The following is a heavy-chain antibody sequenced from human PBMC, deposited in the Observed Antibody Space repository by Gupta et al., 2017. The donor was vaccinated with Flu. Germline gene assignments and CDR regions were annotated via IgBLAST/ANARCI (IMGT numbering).Heavy chain of an antibody. CDR3: VRGSRGFDY. J-gene: IGHJ4*02. CDR2: SRNKANSYTT. Sequence: MDWVRQAPGVGLQWLARSRNKANSYTTEYAASVKERFIISRDDSKNSLYLQMNSLQTEDAGVYYCVRGSRGFDYWGQGTLVTVTS. D-gene: IGHD6-13*01. V-gene: IGHV3-72*01.